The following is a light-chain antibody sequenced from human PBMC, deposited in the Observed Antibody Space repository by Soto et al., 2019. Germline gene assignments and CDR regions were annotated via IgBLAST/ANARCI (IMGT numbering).Light chain of an antibody. Sequence: DIQMTQSPFSLSASVGDRVTITCRASESVSSRLAWYQQKPGKAPKLLISEASSVESGVPSRFSGSGSGTEFTLTISSLQPDDFATYYCQQYNYYRTFGQGTEVE. CDR3: QQYNYYRT. CDR1: ESVSSR. CDR2: EAS. V-gene: IGKV1-5*03. J-gene: IGKJ1*01.